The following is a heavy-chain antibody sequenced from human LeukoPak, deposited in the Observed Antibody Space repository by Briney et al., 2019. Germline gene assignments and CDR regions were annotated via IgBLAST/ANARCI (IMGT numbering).Heavy chain of an antibody. D-gene: IGHD6-19*01. Sequence: GGSLRLSCAASGFTFSSYWMSWVRQAPGKGLEWVANINQDGSEKYYVDSVKGRFTISRDDAKNSLYLQMNSLRAEDTAVYYCVRGSDSSGWGPGYLDYWGQGTLVTVSS. CDR3: VRGSDSSGWGPGYLDY. CDR2: INQDGSEK. V-gene: IGHV3-7*01. CDR1: GFTFSSYW. J-gene: IGHJ4*02.